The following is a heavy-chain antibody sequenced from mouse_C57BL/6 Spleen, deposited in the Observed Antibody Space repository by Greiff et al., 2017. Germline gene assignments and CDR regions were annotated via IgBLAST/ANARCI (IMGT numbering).Heavy chain of an antibody. J-gene: IGHJ4*01. Sequence: EVKLQESGGGLVQPGGSLSLSCAASGFTFTDYYMSWVRQPPGKALEWLGFIRNKANGYTTEYSASVKGRFTISRDNSQSILYLQMNALRAEDSATYYCARRELCYEDYAMDYWGQGTSVTVSS. CDR1: GFTFTDYY. V-gene: IGHV7-3*01. D-gene: IGHD2-12*01. CDR3: ARRELCYEDYAMDY. CDR2: IRNKANGYTT.